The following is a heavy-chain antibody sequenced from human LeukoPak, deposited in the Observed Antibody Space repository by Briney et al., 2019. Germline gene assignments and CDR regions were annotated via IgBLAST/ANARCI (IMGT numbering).Heavy chain of an antibody. CDR1: GFTVSSNY. D-gene: IGHD6-6*01. J-gene: IGHJ4*02. CDR2: IYSGGST. V-gene: IGHV3-66*01. Sequence: GGSLRLSCAASGFTVSSNYMNWVRQAPGKGLEWVSVIYSGGSTYYADSVKGKFTFSRDNSKNTLYLQMNSLRAEDTAVYYCAKDLLSSFDYWGQGTLVTVFS. CDR3: AKDLLSSFDY.